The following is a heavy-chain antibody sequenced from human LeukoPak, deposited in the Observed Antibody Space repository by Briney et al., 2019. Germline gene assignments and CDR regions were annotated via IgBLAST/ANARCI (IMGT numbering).Heavy chain of an antibody. CDR1: GFTFSSYG. D-gene: IGHD1-26*01. CDR3: AKGQYTGTSFFDY. CDR2: IWYDRSKK. Sequence: GGSLRLSCAASGFTFSSYGMHWVRQAPGKGLEWVAVIWYDRSKKYYADSVKGRFTISRDNSKNTVDLQMDSLRAEDTAVYYCAKGQYTGTSFFDYWGQGTLVTVSS. J-gene: IGHJ4*02. V-gene: IGHV3-33*06.